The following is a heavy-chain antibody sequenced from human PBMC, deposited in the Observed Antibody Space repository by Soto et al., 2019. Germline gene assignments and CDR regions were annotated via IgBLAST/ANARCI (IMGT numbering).Heavy chain of an antibody. J-gene: IGHJ6*02. CDR2: SSSSGGYT. D-gene: IGHD3-16*01. Sequence: QVQLVESGGGLVEPGGSLRLSCAASGFSVGDNYMTWIRQAPGKGLEWLSYSSSSGGYTNYADSVKGRLTISRDNAKNSLYLQMDSLRAEDTAVYFCARSSGRRHVFTFDYGLDVWGQGTTVTVSS. CDR1: GFSVGDNY. CDR3: ARSSGRRHVFTFDYGLDV. V-gene: IGHV3-11*06.